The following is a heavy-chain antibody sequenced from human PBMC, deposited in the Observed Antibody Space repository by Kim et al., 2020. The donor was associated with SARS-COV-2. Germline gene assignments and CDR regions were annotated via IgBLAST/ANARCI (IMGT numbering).Heavy chain of an antibody. D-gene: IGHD6-13*01. CDR3: ARVGLGSSWSYYFDY. J-gene: IGHJ4*02. Sequence: VSVKSRITINPDTSKNQFSLQLNSVTPEDTAVYYCARVGLGSSWSYYFDYWGQGTLVTVSS. V-gene: IGHV6-1*01.